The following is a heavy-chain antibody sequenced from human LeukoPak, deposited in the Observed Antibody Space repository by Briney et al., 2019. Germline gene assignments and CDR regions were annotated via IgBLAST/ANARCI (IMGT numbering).Heavy chain of an antibody. D-gene: IGHD5-18*01. V-gene: IGHV4-59*11. J-gene: IGHJ6*03. CDR3: ARATAMVLDYYYYYMDV. CDR1: GGSISSHY. Sequence: PSEILSLTCTVSGGSISSHYWSWIRQPPGKGLEWIGYIYYSGSTNYNPSLKSRVTMSVDTSKNHFSLRLSSVTAADTAVYYCARATAMVLDYYYYYMDVWGKGTTVTVSS. CDR2: IYYSGST.